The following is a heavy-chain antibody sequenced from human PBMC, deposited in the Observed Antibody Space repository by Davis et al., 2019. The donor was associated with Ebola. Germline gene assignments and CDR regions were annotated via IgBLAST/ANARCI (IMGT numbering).Heavy chain of an antibody. Sequence: PGGSLRLSCVASGFTFSNYAMSWVRQAPGKGLEWVAGTSGKGTSTDYADSVKGRFTVSRDNSKNTLYLQMNSLRAEDTAVYYCAKEGAGSGGWGPAGYWGQGTLVTVSS. CDR2: TSGKGTST. D-gene: IGHD2-15*01. V-gene: IGHV3-23*01. CDR3: AKEGAGSGGWGPAGY. CDR1: GFTFSNYA. J-gene: IGHJ4*02.